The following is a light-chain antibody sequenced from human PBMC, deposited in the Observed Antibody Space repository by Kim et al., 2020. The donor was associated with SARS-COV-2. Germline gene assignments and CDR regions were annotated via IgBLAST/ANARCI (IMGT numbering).Light chain of an antibody. CDR2: EVN. V-gene: IGLV2-18*02. Sequence: GQSVPISCTGTSNDVGSYNRVSWYQQPPGTAPKLMIYEVNNRPSGVPDRFSGSKSGNTASLTISGLQAEDEADYYCSSYTTSSTWVFGGGTQLTVL. CDR1: SNDVGSYNR. CDR3: SSYTTSSTWV. J-gene: IGLJ3*02.